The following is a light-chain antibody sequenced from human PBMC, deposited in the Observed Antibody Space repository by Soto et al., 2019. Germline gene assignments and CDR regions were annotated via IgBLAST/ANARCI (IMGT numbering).Light chain of an antibody. J-gene: IGKJ4*01. CDR2: SAS. Sequence: DIQMTQSPSSLSASIGDRVTITCRASQGINSFLAWYQQKPGKVPKLLIYSASTLQSGVPSRFSGSGSWTEFSLTIRALQPEDFATYYCLQLNRYPLTFGGGTKVDI. V-gene: IGKV1-9*01. CDR1: QGINSF. CDR3: LQLNRYPLT.